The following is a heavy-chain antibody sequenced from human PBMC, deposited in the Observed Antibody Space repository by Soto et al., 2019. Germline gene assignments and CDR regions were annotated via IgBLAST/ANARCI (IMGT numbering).Heavy chain of an antibody. J-gene: IGHJ6*02. V-gene: IGHV3-15*07. CDR2: IKSKTDGGTT. D-gene: IGHD2-21*02. CDR1: GFTFSNAW. CDR3: TTDKPCGGDCYPDLPWHYGMDV. Sequence: GGSLRLSCAASGFTFSNAWMNWVRQAPGKGLEWVGRIKSKTDGGTTDYAAPVKGRFTISRDDSKNTLYLQMNSLKTEDTAVYYCTTDKPCGGDCYPDLPWHYGMDVWGQGPTVTVSS.